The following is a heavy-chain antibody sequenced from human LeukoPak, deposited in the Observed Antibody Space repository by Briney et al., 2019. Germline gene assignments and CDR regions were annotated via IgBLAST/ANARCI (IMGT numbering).Heavy chain of an antibody. J-gene: IGHJ4*02. CDR2: IIPILGIA. CDR1: GGTFSSYA. Sequence: SVKVSCKASGGTFSSYAISWVRQAPGQGLEWMGRIIPILGIANYAQKFQGRVTITADKSTSTAYMELSSLRSEDTAVYYCASGVMLSSGYYYITDFDYWGQGTLSPSPQ. CDR3: ASGVMLSSGYYYITDFDY. D-gene: IGHD3-22*01. V-gene: IGHV1-69*04.